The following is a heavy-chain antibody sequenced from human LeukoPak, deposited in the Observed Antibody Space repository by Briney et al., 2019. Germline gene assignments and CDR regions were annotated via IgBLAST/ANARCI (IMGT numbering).Heavy chain of an antibody. D-gene: IGHD3-22*01. J-gene: IGHJ6*02. CDR1: GYTFTSYY. CDR2: INPSGGST. Sequence: ASVKVSCKASGYTFTSYYMHWVRQAPGQGLEWMGIINPSGGSTSYAQKLQGRVTMTRDTSTSTVYMELSSLRSEDTAVYYCARYRRRYYDSSGYYNYGMDVWGQGTTVTVSS. CDR3: ARYRRRYYDSSGYYNYGMDV. V-gene: IGHV1-46*01.